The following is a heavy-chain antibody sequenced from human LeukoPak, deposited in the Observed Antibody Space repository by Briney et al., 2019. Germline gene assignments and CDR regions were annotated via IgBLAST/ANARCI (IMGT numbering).Heavy chain of an antibody. CDR2: ISASGVMT. Sequence: GGSLRLSCAASGFTFNNYAMTWVRQAPGRGLEWVSSISASGVMTYYADSVKGRFTISRDNSKNTLYLQMNSLRAEDTAVYYCAKGGIVVASTSYYYYMDVWGKGTTVTISS. D-gene: IGHD3-22*01. J-gene: IGHJ6*03. CDR3: AKGGIVVASTSYYYYMDV. V-gene: IGHV3-23*01. CDR1: GFTFNNYA.